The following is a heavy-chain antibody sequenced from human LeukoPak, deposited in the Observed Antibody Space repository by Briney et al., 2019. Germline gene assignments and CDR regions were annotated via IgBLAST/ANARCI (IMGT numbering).Heavy chain of an antibody. CDR3: ARVPIRYFDWSIYYFDY. D-gene: IGHD3-9*01. J-gene: IGHJ4*02. Sequence: GRSLRLSCAASGFTFSSYSMNWVRQAPGKGLEWVSSISSSSSYIYYADSAKGRFTISRDNAKNSLYLQMNSLRAEDTAVYYCARVPIRYFDWSIYYFDYWGQGTLVTVS. V-gene: IGHV3-21*01. CDR2: ISSSSSYI. CDR1: GFTFSSYS.